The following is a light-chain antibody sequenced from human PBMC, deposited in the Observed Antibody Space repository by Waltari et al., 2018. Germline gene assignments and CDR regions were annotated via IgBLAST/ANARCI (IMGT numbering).Light chain of an antibody. CDR3: QSFDNMLSGGVV. V-gene: IGLV1-40*01. J-gene: IGLJ2*01. Sequence: QSVLTQPPSVSGTPGQTVTISCSGSTSNIGAGHDVTWYQHLPGTAPKLLIYGNNNRPSGVPDRFSGSKSGTSASLAITGLQADDEADYFCQSFDNMLSGGVVFGGGTKLAVL. CDR2: GNN. CDR1: TSNIGAGHD.